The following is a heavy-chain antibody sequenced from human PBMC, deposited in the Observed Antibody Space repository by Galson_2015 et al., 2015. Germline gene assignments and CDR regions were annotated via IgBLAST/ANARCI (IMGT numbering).Heavy chain of an antibody. CDR1: GYTFTSYG. J-gene: IGHJ4*02. Sequence: SVKVSCKASGYTFTSYGISWVRQAPGQGLEWMGWISAYNGNTNYAQKLQGRVTMTTDTSTSTAYMELRSLRSDDTAVYYCARERVTDFWSGYNYWGQGTLVTVSS. CDR3: ARERVTDFWSGYNY. D-gene: IGHD3-3*01. V-gene: IGHV1-18*01. CDR2: ISAYNGNT.